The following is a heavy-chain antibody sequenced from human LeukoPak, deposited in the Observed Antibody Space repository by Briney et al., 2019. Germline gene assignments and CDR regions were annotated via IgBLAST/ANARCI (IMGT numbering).Heavy chain of an antibody. Sequence: SETLSLTCTVSGYSISSGYYWGWIRQPPGKGLEWIGSIYHSGSTYYNPSLKSRVTISVDTSKNQFSLKLSSVTAADTAVYYCAQLDYVVDYWGQGTLVTVSS. CDR3: AQLDYVVDY. J-gene: IGHJ4*02. CDR1: GYSISSGYY. V-gene: IGHV4-38-2*02. CDR2: IYHSGST. D-gene: IGHD4-17*01.